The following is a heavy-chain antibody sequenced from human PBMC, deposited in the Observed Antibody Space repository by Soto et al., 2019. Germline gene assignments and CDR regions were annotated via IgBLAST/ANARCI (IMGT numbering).Heavy chain of an antibody. V-gene: IGHV4-39*01. Sequence: QLQLQESGPGQVKPSETLSLTCTVSGGSISSSGHFWGWIRQPPGKGLEWIGTIFYTGSTYYNSSFKSRVTMSVDTSKNQFSLKLSSVTAADTAVYYCARIVSTTPYFHHYMDVWGKGTTGTVSS. CDR3: ARIVSTTPYFHHYMDV. J-gene: IGHJ6*03. CDR2: IFYTGST. CDR1: GGSISSSGHF. D-gene: IGHD5-12*01.